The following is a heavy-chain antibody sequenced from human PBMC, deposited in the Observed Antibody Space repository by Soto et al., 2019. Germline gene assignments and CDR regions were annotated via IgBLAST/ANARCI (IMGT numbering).Heavy chain of an antibody. CDR1: GFTFSSYA. V-gene: IGHV3-30-3*01. CDR3: ARENRDFWSGYSNRL. D-gene: IGHD3-3*01. Sequence: QVQLVESGGGVVQPGRSLRLSCAASGFTFSSYAMHWVRQAPGKGLEWVAVISYDGSNKYYADSVKGRFTISRDNSKNTLYLQMNSLRAEDTAVYYCARENRDFWSGYSNRLWGQGTLVTVSS. J-gene: IGHJ4*02. CDR2: ISYDGSNK.